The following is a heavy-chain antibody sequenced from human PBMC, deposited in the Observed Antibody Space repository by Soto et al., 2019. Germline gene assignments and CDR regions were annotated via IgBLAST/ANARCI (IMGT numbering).Heavy chain of an antibody. Sequence: SVKVSCKASGGTFSDYAFSWVRQAPVQGLEWMGGIIPMFSSSSFAQKFQGRLTITADDSTSTAYMSLSSLGSADTAMYYCAKDIGFQQHLFVFDLWGPGTLVTVSS. CDR2: IIPMFSSS. J-gene: IGHJ4*02. CDR1: GGTFSDYA. V-gene: IGHV1-69*01. CDR3: AKDIGFQQHLFVFDL. D-gene: IGHD3-10*02.